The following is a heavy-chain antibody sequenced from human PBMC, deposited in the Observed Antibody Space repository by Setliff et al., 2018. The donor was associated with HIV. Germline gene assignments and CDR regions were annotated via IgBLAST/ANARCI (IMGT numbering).Heavy chain of an antibody. J-gene: IGHJ4*02. CDR1: EFTNFW. V-gene: IGHV3-7*01. CDR2: IDQHGSER. D-gene: IGHD6-19*01. CDR3: TRERRGWYPDS. Sequence: GGSLRLSCSASEFTNFWMAWVRQAPGKGLEWVANIDQHGSERYYTDSVRGRFTISRDNAKNSLYLQMNSLRGEDTALYYCTRERRGWYPDSWGQGTLVTVSS.